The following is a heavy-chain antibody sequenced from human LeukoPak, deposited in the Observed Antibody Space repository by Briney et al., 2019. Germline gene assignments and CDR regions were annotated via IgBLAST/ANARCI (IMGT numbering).Heavy chain of an antibody. J-gene: IGHJ4*02. CDR2: ISNSGSII. V-gene: IGHV3-48*04. CDR1: GFTFSSYS. Sequence: GSLRLSCAASGFTFSSYSMNWVRQAPGKGLDWVSYISNSGSIIYYADSVKGRFTISRDNAKNSLYLQMNSLRAEDTAVYYCARGGGLLWSGEKRDFDYWGQGTLVTVSS. CDR3: ARGGGLLWSGEKRDFDY. D-gene: IGHD3-10*01.